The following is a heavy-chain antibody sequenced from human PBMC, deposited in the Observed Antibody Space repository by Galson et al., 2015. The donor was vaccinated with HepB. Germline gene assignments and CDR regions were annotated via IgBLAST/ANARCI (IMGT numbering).Heavy chain of an antibody. Sequence: SLRLSCAASGFTFSSYGMHWVRQAPGKGLEWVAVIWYDGSNKYYADSVKGRFTISRDNSKNTLYLQMNSLRAEDTAVYYCARERSTYYDILTGQPPKVHYYYYGMDVWGQGTTVTVSS. J-gene: IGHJ6*02. CDR1: GFTFSSYG. CDR2: IWYDGSNK. D-gene: IGHD3-9*01. CDR3: ARERSTYYDILTGQPPKVHYYYYGMDV. V-gene: IGHV3-33*01.